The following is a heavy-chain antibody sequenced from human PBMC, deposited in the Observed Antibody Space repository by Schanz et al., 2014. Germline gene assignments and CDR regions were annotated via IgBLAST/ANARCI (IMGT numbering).Heavy chain of an antibody. CDR3: AKGMGYCSGGTCYDYYYYGLDV. J-gene: IGHJ6*02. D-gene: IGHD2-15*01. CDR2: ISAYNGNT. CDR1: GYTFTSYG. Sequence: QVHLVQSGAEVKRPGASVKVSCKASGYTFTSYGISWVRQAPGQGLEWMGWISAYNGNTKYPQKFQGRVTMTTDTSTSTAYMALTDLRSDDTAVFYCAKGMGYCSGGTCYDYYYYGLDVWGQGTTVTVSS. V-gene: IGHV1-18*01.